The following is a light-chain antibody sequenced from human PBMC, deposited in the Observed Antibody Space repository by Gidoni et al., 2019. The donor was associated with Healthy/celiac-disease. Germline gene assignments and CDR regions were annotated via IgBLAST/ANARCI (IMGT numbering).Light chain of an antibody. V-gene: IGKV1-39*01. Sequence: DIKITQSPSSLSASVGDRVTITCRASQRISSYLNWYQQKPGKAPKLLIYAASSLQSGVPSRFSGSGSGTDFTLTISSLQPEDFATYYCQQSYSTPRTFGQGTKV. CDR2: AAS. CDR1: QRISSY. J-gene: IGKJ1*01. CDR3: QQSYSTPRT.